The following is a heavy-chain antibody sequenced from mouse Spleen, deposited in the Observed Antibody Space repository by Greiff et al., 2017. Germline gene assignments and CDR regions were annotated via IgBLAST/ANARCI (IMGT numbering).Heavy chain of an antibody. J-gene: IGHJ4*01. Sequence: QVQLQQPGAELVMPGASVKLSCKASGYTFTSYWMHWVKQRPGQGLEWIGEIDPSDSYTNYNQKFKGKATLTVDKSSSTAYMQLSSLTSEDSAVYYCARKVRRRGDAMDYWGQGTSVTVSS. D-gene: IGHD2-14*01. CDR1: GYTFTSYW. CDR3: ARKVRRRGDAMDY. V-gene: IGHV1-69*01. CDR2: IDPSDSYT.